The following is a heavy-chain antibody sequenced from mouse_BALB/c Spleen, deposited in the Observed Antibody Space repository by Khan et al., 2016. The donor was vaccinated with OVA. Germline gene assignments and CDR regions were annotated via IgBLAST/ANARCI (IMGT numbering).Heavy chain of an antibody. CDR3: SRWATWYFDV. CDR2: IYPGGGFI. J-gene: IGHJ1*01. V-gene: IGHV1-63*02. Sequence: QVQLQQSGAELVRPGTSVKISCKASGYTFTNYWLGWVKQRPGHGLEWIGDIYPGGGFINYNEKFKGKATLTVGTSSSTAYIQLSSLTSEDSAVYFCSRWATWYFDVWGAGTTVTVSS. CDR1: GYTFTNYW.